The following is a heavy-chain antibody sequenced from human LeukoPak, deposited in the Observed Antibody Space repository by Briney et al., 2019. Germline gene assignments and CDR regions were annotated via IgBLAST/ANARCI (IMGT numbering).Heavy chain of an antibody. CDR2: ICYSGTT. Sequence: SETLSLTCTVSGGSISSLTYYWGWIRQPPGRGLEWIASICYSGTTYYSPSLKSRVTISVNRSNNQFSLRLTSVTAADTAVYFCAGYSSGWSSGGGYWGQGTLVTVSS. CDR3: AGYSSGWSSGGGY. D-gene: IGHD6-19*01. J-gene: IGHJ4*02. V-gene: IGHV4-39*01. CDR1: GGSISSLTYY.